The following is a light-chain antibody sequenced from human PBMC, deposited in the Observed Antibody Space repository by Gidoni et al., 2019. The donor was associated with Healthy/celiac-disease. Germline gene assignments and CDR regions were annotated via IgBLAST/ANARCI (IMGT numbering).Light chain of an antibody. V-gene: IGKV4-1*01. CDR2: WAS. Sequence: DIVMTQSPDSLAVSLGERATINCKSSQSILYSSNNKNYLVWYQQKPGQPPKMLIYWASILESGVPDRFSGSGSGTDFTLTISSLQAEDVAVYYCQQYYTTPYTFGQGTKLEIK. J-gene: IGKJ2*01. CDR3: QQYYTTPYT. CDR1: QSILYSSNNKNY.